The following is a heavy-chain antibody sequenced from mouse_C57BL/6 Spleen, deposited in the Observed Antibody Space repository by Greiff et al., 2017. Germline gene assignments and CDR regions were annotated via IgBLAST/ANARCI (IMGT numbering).Heavy chain of an antibody. J-gene: IGHJ4*01. Sequence: VQLQQSGAELVRPGASVTLSCKASGYTFTDYEMHWVKQTPVHGLEWIGAIDPETGGTAYNQKFKGKAILTAVKSSSTAYMELRSLTSEDSAVYYCTRPLDGNYGYAMDYWGQGTSVTVSS. D-gene: IGHD2-1*01. V-gene: IGHV1-15*01. CDR2: IDPETGGT. CDR3: TRPLDGNYGYAMDY. CDR1: GYTFTDYE.